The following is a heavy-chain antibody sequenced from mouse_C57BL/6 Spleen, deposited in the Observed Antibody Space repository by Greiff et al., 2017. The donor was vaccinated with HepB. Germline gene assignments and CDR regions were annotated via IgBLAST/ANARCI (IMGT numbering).Heavy chain of an antibody. D-gene: IGHD2-1*01. CDR1: GFTFSDYY. V-gene: IGHV5-16*01. CDR3: ASYGKSFAY. CDR2: INYDGSST. Sequence: EVMLVESEGGLVQPGSSMKLSCTASGFTFSDYYMAWVRQVPEKGLEWVANINYDGSSTYYLDSLKSRFIISRDNAKNILYLQISSLKSEDTATYYCASYGKSFAYWGQGTLVTVSA. J-gene: IGHJ3*01.